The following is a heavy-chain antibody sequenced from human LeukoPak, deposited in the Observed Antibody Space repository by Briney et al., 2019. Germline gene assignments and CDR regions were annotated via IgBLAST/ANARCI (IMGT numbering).Heavy chain of an antibody. CDR2: IYYSGST. V-gene: IGHV4-59*08. J-gene: IGHJ4*02. CDR1: GGSISSYY. D-gene: IGHD2-2*01. CDR3: ARHLIPSGQLLFDY. Sequence: SETLSLTCTVSGGSISSYYWSWIRQPPGEGLEWIGYIYYSGSTNYNPSLKSRVTISVDTSKNQFSLKLSSVTAADTAVYYCARHLIPSGQLLFDYWGQGTLVTVSS.